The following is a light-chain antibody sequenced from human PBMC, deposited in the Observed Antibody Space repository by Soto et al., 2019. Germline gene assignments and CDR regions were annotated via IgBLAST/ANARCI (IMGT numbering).Light chain of an antibody. CDR3: QQYNSYSPLT. CDR2: DAS. V-gene: IGKV1-5*01. CDR1: QSISSW. Sequence: DIQMTQSPSTLSASVGERVTITCRASQSISSWLAWYQQKPGKAPKLLIYDASSLESGVPSRFSGSGSGTEFTLTISSLQPDDFATYYCQQYNSYSPLTFGGGPKVEIK. J-gene: IGKJ4*01.